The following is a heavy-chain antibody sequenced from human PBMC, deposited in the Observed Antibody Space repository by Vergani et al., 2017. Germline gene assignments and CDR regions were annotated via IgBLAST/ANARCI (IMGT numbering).Heavy chain of an antibody. Sequence: EVQLVESGGGLVQPGRSLRLSCAASGFSFDDYAMHWVRQAPGQGLEWVSGISWNSGSIGYADSVKGRFTISRDNAKNSLSLQMNSLRAEDTALYYCAKGRSGSGGSCYSRVLKPPLGDYAFDIWGEGTMVTVSS. V-gene: IGHV3-9*01. CDR2: ISWNSGSI. CDR1: GFSFDDYA. D-gene: IGHD2-15*01. CDR3: AKGRSGSGGSCYSRVLKPPLGDYAFDI. J-gene: IGHJ3*02.